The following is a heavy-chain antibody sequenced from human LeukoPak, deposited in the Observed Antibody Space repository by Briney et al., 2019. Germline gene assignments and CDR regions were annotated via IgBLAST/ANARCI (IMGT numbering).Heavy chain of an antibody. CDR1: GFTFSSYS. Sequence: PGGSLRLSCAVSGFTFSSYSMNWVRQAPGKGLEWVSYISSSSSTIYYADSVRGRFTISRDNAKNSLYLQMNSLRDEDTAVYYCARDLYGDYVFYDYWGQGTLVTVSS. CDR2: ISSSSSTI. J-gene: IGHJ4*02. CDR3: ARDLYGDYVFYDY. D-gene: IGHD4-17*01. V-gene: IGHV3-48*02.